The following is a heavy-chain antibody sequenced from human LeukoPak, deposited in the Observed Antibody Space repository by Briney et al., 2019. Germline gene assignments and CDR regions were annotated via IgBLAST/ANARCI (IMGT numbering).Heavy chain of an antibody. V-gene: IGHV1-2*02. Sequence: ASVKVSCKASGYTFTGYYMHWVRQAPGQGLEWMGWINPSSGGTNYAQKFQGRVTMTRDTSISTAYMELSRLRSDDTAVYYCARDLGVRWLPSPDFDYWGQGTLVTVSS. CDR1: GYTFTGYY. J-gene: IGHJ4*02. CDR3: ARDLGVRWLPSPDFDY. D-gene: IGHD3-3*01. CDR2: INPSSGGT.